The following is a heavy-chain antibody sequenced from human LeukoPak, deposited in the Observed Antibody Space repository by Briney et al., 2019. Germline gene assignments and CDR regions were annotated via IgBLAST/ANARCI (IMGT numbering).Heavy chain of an antibody. J-gene: IGHJ5*02. CDR1: GCSISSSSYY. CDR3: ARHRPAPLASFSPGWLDP. D-gene: IGHD2-2*01. CDR2: IYYGGST. Sequence: SETLSLTCTVAGCSISSSSYYWGWIRQPPGKGLEWIGSIYYGGSTYYNPSLMSRVTVSVDTSENQFSRKLSSVTAADTAVYYRARHRPAPLASFSPGWLDPWGQGTLVTVSS. V-gene: IGHV4-39*01.